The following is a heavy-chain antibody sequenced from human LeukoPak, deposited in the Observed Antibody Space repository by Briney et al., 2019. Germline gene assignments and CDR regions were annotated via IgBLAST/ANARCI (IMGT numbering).Heavy chain of an antibody. J-gene: IGHJ4*01. Sequence: VASVKVSFKASGYNFFTYGITWVRQAPGQGLEWMGWISPHNGNANYAQKFQDRVIMTTDTSTNTAFMEVRSLRSDDTAMYYCASGDFISSRDYLFFFDYWGQGSLVTVSS. D-gene: IGHD3-16*01. CDR2: ISPHNGNA. V-gene: IGHV1-18*01. CDR1: GYNFFTYG. CDR3: ASGDFISSRDYLFFFDY.